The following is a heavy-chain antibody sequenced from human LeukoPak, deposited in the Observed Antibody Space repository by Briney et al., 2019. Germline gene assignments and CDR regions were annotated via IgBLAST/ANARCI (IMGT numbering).Heavy chain of an antibody. V-gene: IGHV7-4-1*02. CDR3: ARAGRDRGDRSWFDP. D-gene: IGHD3-10*01. CDR2: INTNTGNP. Sequence: APVKVSCKASGYTFTSYAMNWVRQAPGQGLEWMGWINTNTGNPTYAQGFTGRFVFSLDTSVSTAYLQISSLKAEDTAVYYCARAGRDRGDRSWFDPWGQGTLVTVSS. J-gene: IGHJ5*02. CDR1: GYTFTSYA.